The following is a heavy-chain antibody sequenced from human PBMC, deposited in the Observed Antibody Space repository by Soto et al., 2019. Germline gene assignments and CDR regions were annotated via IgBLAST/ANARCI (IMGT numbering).Heavy chain of an antibody. CDR2: IYSGGST. CDR1: GFTVSSNY. D-gene: IGHD5-18*01. Sequence: EVQLVESGGGLIQPGGSLRLSCAASGFTVSSNYMSWVRQAPGKGLEWVSVIYSGGSTYYADSVKGRFTISRDNSKNTLYLQMNRLRAEDTAVYYCARDPLYGYNHVGDYWGQGTLVTVSS. V-gene: IGHV3-53*01. J-gene: IGHJ4*02. CDR3: ARDPLYGYNHVGDY.